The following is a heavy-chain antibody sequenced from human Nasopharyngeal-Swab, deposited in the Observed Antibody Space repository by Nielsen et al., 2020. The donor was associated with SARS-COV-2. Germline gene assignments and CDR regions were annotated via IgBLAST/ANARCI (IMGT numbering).Heavy chain of an antibody. D-gene: IGHD1-26*01. J-gene: IGHJ4*02. CDR2: ISSSSSTI. Sequence: GGSLRLSCAAPGFTFSSYSMNWVRQAPGKGLEWVSYISSSSSTIYYADSVKGRFTISRDNAKNSLYLQMNSLRDEDTAVYYCARGHPIVGATGIDYWGQGTLVTVSS. CDR1: GFTFSSYS. V-gene: IGHV3-48*02. CDR3: ARGHPIVGATGIDY.